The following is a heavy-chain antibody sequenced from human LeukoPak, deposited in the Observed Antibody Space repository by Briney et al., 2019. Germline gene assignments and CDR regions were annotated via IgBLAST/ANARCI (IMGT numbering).Heavy chain of an antibody. J-gene: IGHJ5*02. CDR2: IYYSGST. CDR1: GGSISSSSYY. CDR3: ARDRRSTSVNWFDP. Sequence: PSETLSLTCTVSGGSISSSSYYWGWIRQPPGKGLEWIGSIYYSGSTYYNPSLESRVTISVDTSKNQFSLKLSSVTAADTAVYYCARDRRSTSVNWFDPWGQGTLVTVSS. V-gene: IGHV4-39*07.